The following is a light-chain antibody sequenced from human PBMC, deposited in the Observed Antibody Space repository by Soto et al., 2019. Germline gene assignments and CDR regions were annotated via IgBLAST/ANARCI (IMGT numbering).Light chain of an antibody. CDR1: QSVSSSY. CDR3: HQYGSSLLFT. CDR2: GAS. Sequence: EIVLTQSPGTLSLSPGERATLSCRASQSVSSSYFAWYQQKPGQAPRLLIYGASSRATGIPARFSGSGSGTDFTLTISRLEAADFAVYYCHQYGSSLLFTFGPGTKVDIK. V-gene: IGKV3-20*01. J-gene: IGKJ3*01.